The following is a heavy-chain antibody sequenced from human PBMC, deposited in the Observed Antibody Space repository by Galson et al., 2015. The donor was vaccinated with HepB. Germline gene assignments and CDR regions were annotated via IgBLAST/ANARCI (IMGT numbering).Heavy chain of an antibody. V-gene: IGHV1-18*04. Sequence: SVKVSCKASGYTFTSYGISWVRQAPGQGLEWMRWISAYNGNTNYAQKLQGRVTMTTDTSTSTAYMELRSLRSDDTAVYYCARRLWFGEFNWFDPWGQGTLVTVSS. CDR1: GYTFTSYG. CDR2: ISAYNGNT. CDR3: ARRLWFGEFNWFDP. J-gene: IGHJ5*02. D-gene: IGHD3-10*01.